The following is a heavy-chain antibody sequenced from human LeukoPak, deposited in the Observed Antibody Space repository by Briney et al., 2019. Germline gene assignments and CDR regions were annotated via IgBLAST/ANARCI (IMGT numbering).Heavy chain of an antibody. CDR3: ARDPRYCSSTSCYNYYYYYMDV. CDR2: ISAYNGNT. CDR1: GYTFTSYG. J-gene: IGHJ6*03. V-gene: IGHV1-18*01. Sequence: ASVKVSCKASGYTFTSYGISWVRQAPGQGLEWMGWISAYNGNTNYAQKLQGRVTMTTDTSTSTAYMELRSLRSDDTAVYYCARDPRYCSSTSCYNYYYYYMDVWGKGTTVTISS. D-gene: IGHD2-2*02.